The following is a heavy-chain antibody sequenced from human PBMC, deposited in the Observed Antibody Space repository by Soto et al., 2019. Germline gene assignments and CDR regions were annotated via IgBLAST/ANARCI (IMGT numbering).Heavy chain of an antibody. Sequence: PGGSLRLSCSASRFTFSSYTMNWVRQAPGKGLEWVSSISSSTTYIYYADSVKGRFTISRDNAKNSLYLQVNSLRAEDTAVYYCARDFDSSGYYGPVGAFDIWGQGTMDTVSS. CDR3: ARDFDSSGYYGPVGAFDI. CDR2: ISSSTTYI. D-gene: IGHD3-22*01. CDR1: RFTFSSYT. V-gene: IGHV3-21*03. J-gene: IGHJ3*02.